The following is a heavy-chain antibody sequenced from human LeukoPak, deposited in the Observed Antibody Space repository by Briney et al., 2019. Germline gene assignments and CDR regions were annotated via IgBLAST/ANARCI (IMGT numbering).Heavy chain of an antibody. D-gene: IGHD6-13*01. V-gene: IGHV4-61*02. CDR1: GGSISSGSYY. Sequence: SQTLSLTCTVSGGSISSGSYYWSWIRQPAGKGLEWIGRIYTSGITNYNPSLKSRVTISVDTSKNQFSLKLSSVTAADTAVYYCAARIAAGDAFDIWGQGTMVTVSS. CDR3: AARIAAGDAFDI. CDR2: IYTSGIT. J-gene: IGHJ3*02.